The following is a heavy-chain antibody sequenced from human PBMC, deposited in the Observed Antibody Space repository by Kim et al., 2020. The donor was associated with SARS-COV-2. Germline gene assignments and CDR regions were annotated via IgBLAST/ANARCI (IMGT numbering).Heavy chain of an antibody. V-gene: IGHV4-4*07. Sequence: SETLSLTCTVSGGSMNTYYWSWIRQPAGKGPEWIGRISSSGSTDYNPSLQSRVTMSVDTSNNQFSLKLTSVTAADTAMYYCARIRYCSVGKCYFDYWGQGTLATVSS. CDR2: ISSSGST. CDR3: ARIRYCSVGKCYFDY. CDR1: GGSMNTYY. D-gene: IGHD2-15*01. J-gene: IGHJ4*02.